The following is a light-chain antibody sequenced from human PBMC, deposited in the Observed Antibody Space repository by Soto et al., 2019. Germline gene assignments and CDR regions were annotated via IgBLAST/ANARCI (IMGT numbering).Light chain of an antibody. CDR2: DAS. J-gene: IGKJ2*02. CDR3: QQSSNWPRGT. CDR1: QSVSSY. Sequence: EIVLTQSPATLSLSPGERATLSCRASQSVSSYLAWYQQKPGQAPRLLIYDASNSATGIPARFRGSGSGTDFTLTISSLEPEDFAVYYCQQSSNWPRGTFGQGTKREIK. V-gene: IGKV3-11*01.